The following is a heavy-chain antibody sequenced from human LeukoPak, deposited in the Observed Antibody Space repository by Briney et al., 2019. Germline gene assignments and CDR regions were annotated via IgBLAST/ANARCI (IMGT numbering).Heavy chain of an antibody. D-gene: IGHD3-9*01. V-gene: IGHV4-38-2*02. J-gene: IGHJ4*02. CDR3: GRDRPTGYYDY. Sequence: SETLSLTCTVSGYSISSGYYWGWIRQSPGKGLEWIGSIDQSGTTYYHPSLKSRVTISVDTSKNQFSLQLTSVTAADTAVYFCGRDRPTGYYDYWGQGTLVTVSS. CDR2: IDQSGTT. CDR1: GYSISSGYY.